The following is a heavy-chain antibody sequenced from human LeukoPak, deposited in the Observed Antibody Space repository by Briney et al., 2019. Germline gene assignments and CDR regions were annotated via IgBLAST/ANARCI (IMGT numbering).Heavy chain of an antibody. CDR2: IGGSGGST. V-gene: IGHV3-23*01. Sequence: PGGSLRLSCAASGFTFSSYAMSWVRQAPGKGLEWVSAIGGSGGSTYYADSVKGRFTISRDNSKNTLYLQMNSLRAEDTAVYYCAISPLMVRGVIVDYWGQGTLVTVSS. CDR1: GFTFSSYA. D-gene: IGHD3-10*01. CDR3: AISPLMVRGVIVDY. J-gene: IGHJ4*02.